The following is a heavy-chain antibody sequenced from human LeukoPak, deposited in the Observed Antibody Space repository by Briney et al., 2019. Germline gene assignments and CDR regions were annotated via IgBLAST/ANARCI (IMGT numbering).Heavy chain of an antibody. D-gene: IGHD6-19*01. Sequence: SQTLSLTCTVSGGSISSGSYYWSWIRQPAGKGLECIGRIYTSGSTNYNPSLKSRVTMSVDTSKNQFSLKLSSVTAADTAVSYCARETSSGWYPFDYWGQGTLVTVSS. J-gene: IGHJ4*02. CDR1: GGSISSGSYY. CDR2: IYTSGST. V-gene: IGHV4-61*02. CDR3: ARETSSGWYPFDY.